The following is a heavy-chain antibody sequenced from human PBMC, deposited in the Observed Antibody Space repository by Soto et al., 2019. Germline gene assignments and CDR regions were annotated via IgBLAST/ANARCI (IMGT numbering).Heavy chain of an antibody. D-gene: IGHD6-6*01. CDR2: INPSGGST. Sequence: RASVKVSCKASGYTFTSYYMHWVRQAPGQGLEWMGIINPSGGSTSYAQKFQGRVTMTRDTSTSTVYMELSSLRSEDTAVYYCARDLVGPSSIAARRAFDIWGQGTMVTVSS. J-gene: IGHJ3*02. CDR3: ARDLVGPSSIAARRAFDI. V-gene: IGHV1-46*01. CDR1: GYTFTSYY.